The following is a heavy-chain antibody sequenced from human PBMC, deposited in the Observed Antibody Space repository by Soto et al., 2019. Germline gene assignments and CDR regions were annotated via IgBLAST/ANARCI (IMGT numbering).Heavy chain of an antibody. D-gene: IGHD3-3*01. CDR2: IRSKANSYAT. J-gene: IGHJ6*02. CDR3: TTVVATILGYYHNCRDF. CDR1: GWTDRGCA. Sequence: SCAASGWTDRGCAIHRVGERSGKGPAWVGRIRSKANSYATAYAASVKGMFTISRDDSKNTAYLQMNSLKTEDTPVYYWTTVVATILGYYHNCRDFWHQGTTGSVS. V-gene: IGHV3-73*01.